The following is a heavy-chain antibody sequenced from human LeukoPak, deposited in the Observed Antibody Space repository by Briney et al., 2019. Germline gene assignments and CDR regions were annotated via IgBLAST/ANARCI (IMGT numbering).Heavy chain of an antibody. Sequence: ASVKVSCKASGYTVTSYYMHWVRQAPGQGLEWMGIINPSGGSTSYAQKFQGRVTMTRDTSTSTVYMELSSLRSEDTAVYYCARDEAPYDSSGYYPWEVGDYWGQGTLVTVSS. J-gene: IGHJ4*02. V-gene: IGHV1-46*01. CDR2: INPSGGST. CDR1: GYTVTSYY. D-gene: IGHD3-22*01. CDR3: ARDEAPYDSSGYYPWEVGDY.